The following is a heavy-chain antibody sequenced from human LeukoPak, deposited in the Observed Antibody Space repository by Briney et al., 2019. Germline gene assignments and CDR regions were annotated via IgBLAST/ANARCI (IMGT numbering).Heavy chain of an antibody. D-gene: IGHD3-10*01. CDR1: GYTFTSYG. Sequence: ASVKVSCKASGYTFTSYGISWVRQAPGQGLERMGWISAYNGNTNYAQKLQGRVTMTTDTSTSTAYMELRSLRSDDTAVYYCARGGPTPTGWFGELLPNFNDPYGMDVWGQGTTVTVSS. V-gene: IGHV1-18*01. CDR2: ISAYNGNT. J-gene: IGHJ6*02. CDR3: ARGGPTPTGWFGELLPNFNDPYGMDV.